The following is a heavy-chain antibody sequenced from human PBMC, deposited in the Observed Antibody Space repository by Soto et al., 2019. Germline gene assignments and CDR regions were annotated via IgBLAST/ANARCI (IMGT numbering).Heavy chain of an antibody. CDR3: ARLSDRHYYGSSGLDY. D-gene: IGHD3-22*01. CDR1: GGSISSGNYY. CDR2: IYYSGST. V-gene: IGHV4-30-4*01. J-gene: IGHJ4*02. Sequence: SETLSLTCTVSGGSISSGNYYWSWIRQPPGKGLEWIGYIYYSGSTYYNPSLKSRATISVDTSKNQFSLKLSPVSAADTAVYYCARLSDRHYYGSSGLDYWGQGTLVAASS.